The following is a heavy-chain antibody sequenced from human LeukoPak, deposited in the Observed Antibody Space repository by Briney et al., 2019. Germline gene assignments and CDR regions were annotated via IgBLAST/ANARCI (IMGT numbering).Heavy chain of an antibody. Sequence: SETLSPTCSVSDGSTTGYYWSWIRQPPGKGLEWIAYVYYTGRTLYNPSLESRVTISVDTSKNQFSLKLSSVTAADTAVYYCARQNPDYYYYYMDVWGKGTTVTVSS. CDR3: ARQNPDYYYYYMDV. CDR1: DGSTTGYY. J-gene: IGHJ6*03. D-gene: IGHD1-14*01. CDR2: VYYTGRT. V-gene: IGHV4-59*08.